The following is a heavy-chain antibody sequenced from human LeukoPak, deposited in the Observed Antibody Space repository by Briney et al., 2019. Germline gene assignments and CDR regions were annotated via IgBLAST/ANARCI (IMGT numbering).Heavy chain of an antibody. D-gene: IGHD3-22*01. CDR1: GYSFTSYW. Sequence: GESLKTSCKGSGYSFTSYWIGWVRQMPGKGLEWMGIIYPGDSDTRYSPSFQGQVTISADKSISTAYLQWSSLKASDTAMYYCARGGPYYERSGTPHFDFWGQGSLVAVSS. CDR3: ARGGPYYERSGTPHFDF. J-gene: IGHJ4*02. V-gene: IGHV5-51*01. CDR2: IYPGDSDT.